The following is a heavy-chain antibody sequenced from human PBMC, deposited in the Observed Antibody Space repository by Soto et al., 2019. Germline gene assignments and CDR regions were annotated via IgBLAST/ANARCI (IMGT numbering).Heavy chain of an antibody. J-gene: IGHJ3*02. CDR3: ARSLRRDAFDI. V-gene: IGHV4-59*01. CDR2: IYYSGST. Sequence: QVQLQESGPGLVKPSETLSLTCTVSGGSISSYYWSWIRQPPGKGLEWIGYIYYSGSTNYNPSLNSRVTISVDTSKNQASLKLSSVTAADTAVYYCARSLRRDAFDIWGQGTMVTVSS. CDR1: GGSISSYY. D-gene: IGHD3-16*02.